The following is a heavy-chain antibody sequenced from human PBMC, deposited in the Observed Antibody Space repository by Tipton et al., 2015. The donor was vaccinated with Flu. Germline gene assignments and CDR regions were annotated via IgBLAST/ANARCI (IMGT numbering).Heavy chain of an antibody. Sequence: SLRPSCAASGFTFSSYWMTWVRQAPGKGLEWVANIKQDGSVKYYVDSVKGRFTISRDNAKNSLYLQMNSLRAEDTAVYYCARQIGGGDCYWGQGTLVTVSS. J-gene: IGHJ4*02. D-gene: IGHD2-21*01. CDR2: IKQDGSVK. CDR3: ARQIGGGDCY. CDR1: GFTFSSYW. V-gene: IGHV3-7*03.